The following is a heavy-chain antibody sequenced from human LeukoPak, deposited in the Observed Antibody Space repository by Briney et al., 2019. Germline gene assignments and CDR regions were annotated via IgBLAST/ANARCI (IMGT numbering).Heavy chain of an antibody. Sequence: PVKVSCKASGGTFSSYTISWVRQAPGQGLEWMGGIIPILGIANYAQKFQGRVTITADKSTSTAYMELSSLRSEDAAVYYCARYGTDSSGYYNWFDPWGQGTLVTVSS. J-gene: IGHJ5*02. CDR3: ARYGTDSSGYYNWFDP. D-gene: IGHD3-22*01. V-gene: IGHV1-69*02. CDR1: GGTFSSYT. CDR2: IIPILGIA.